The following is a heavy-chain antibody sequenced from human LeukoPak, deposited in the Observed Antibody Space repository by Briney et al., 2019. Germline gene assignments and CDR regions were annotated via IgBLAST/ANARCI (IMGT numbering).Heavy chain of an antibody. Sequence: GGSLRLSCAASGLTVSSNYMSWVRQAPGKGLEWVSVFYSGGSTYYADSVKGRFTISRDNSKNTLYLQMNSLRVEDTAVYYCAGSWFYRDYFEYWGQGTLVTVSS. CDR2: FYSGGST. CDR1: GLTVSSNY. D-gene: IGHD3-10*01. V-gene: IGHV3-66*01. J-gene: IGHJ4*02. CDR3: AGSWFYRDYFEY.